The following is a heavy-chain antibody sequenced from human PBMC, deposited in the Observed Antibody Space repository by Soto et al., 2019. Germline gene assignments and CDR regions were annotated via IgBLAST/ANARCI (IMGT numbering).Heavy chain of an antibody. CDR2: INPNSGGT. D-gene: IGHD6-13*01. Sequence: QVQLVQSGAEVKKPGASVKVSCKASGYTFTGYYMHWVRQAPGQGLEWMGWINPNSGGTNYAQKFQGWVTMTRDTSISTAYMELSRLRSDDTAVYYCARDQGGSSWTVMYYGMDVWGQGTTVTVSS. J-gene: IGHJ6*02. V-gene: IGHV1-2*04. CDR3: ARDQGGSSWTVMYYGMDV. CDR1: GYTFTGYY.